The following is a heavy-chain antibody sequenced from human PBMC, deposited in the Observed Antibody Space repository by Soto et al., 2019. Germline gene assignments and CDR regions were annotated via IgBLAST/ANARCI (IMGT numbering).Heavy chain of an antibody. J-gene: IGHJ4*02. Sequence: SETLSLTCTFSGGSISSYYWSLIRQPPGKGLEWIGYIYYSGSTNYNPSLKSRVTISVDTSKNQFSLKLSSVTAADTAVYYCARELSGYSYGPLGYWGQGTLVTVSS. CDR2: IYYSGST. CDR3: ARELSGYSYGPLGY. D-gene: IGHD5-18*01. V-gene: IGHV4-59*01. CDR1: GGSISSYY.